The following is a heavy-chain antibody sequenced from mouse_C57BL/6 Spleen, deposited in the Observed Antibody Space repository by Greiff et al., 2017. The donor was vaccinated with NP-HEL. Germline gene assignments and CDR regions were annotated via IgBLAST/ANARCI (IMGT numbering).Heavy chain of an antibody. J-gene: IGHJ3*01. Sequence: EVQLQQSGAELVKPGASVKLSCTASGFNIKDYYMHWVKQRTEQGLEWIGRIDPEDGDTKYAPKFQGKATITADTSSNTAYLQLSSLTSEDAAVYYCASGGSSPFAYWGQGTLVTVSA. CDR2: IDPEDGDT. D-gene: IGHD1-1*01. V-gene: IGHV14-2*01. CDR1: GFNIKDYY. CDR3: ASGGSSPFAY.